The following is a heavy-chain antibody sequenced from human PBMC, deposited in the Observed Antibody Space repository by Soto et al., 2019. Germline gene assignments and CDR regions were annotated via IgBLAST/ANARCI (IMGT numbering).Heavy chain of an antibody. CDR2: IIPIFGTA. V-gene: IGHV1-69*06. J-gene: IGHJ5*02. CDR1: GGTFSSYA. Sequence: GASVEVSCKXSGGTFSSYAISWVRQAPGQGLEWMGGIIPIFGTANYAQKFQGRVTITADKSTSTAYMELSSLRSEDTAVYYCARVGAAAGYYWFDPWGQGTLVTVSS. CDR3: ARVGAAAGYYWFDP. D-gene: IGHD6-13*01.